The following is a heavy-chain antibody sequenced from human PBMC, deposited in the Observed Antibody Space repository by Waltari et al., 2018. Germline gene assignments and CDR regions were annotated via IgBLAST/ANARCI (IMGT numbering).Heavy chain of an antibody. Sequence: EVQLVASGCGLVQPGWSLRLSCAASGFTFITSWMSWVRQTQGKGLEFVANVKEDGSVKNYVDSVKGRFTISRDNAKNSLYLQMNSLRADDTAVYYCARDPHYSALDIWGQGTMVTVSS. CDR3: ARDPHYSALDI. J-gene: IGHJ3*02. D-gene: IGHD2-21*01. CDR1: GFTFITSW. CDR2: VKEDGSVK. V-gene: IGHV3-7*01.